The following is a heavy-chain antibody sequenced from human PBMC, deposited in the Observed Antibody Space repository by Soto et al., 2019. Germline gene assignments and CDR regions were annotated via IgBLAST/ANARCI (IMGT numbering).Heavy chain of an antibody. Sequence: SETLSLTCTVSGGSISSGDYYWSWIRQPPGKGLEWIGYIYYSGSTYYNPSLKSRVTISVDTSKNQFSLKLSSVTAADTAVYYCARAPAPLYSSSGYYFDYWGQETLVTVSS. J-gene: IGHJ4*02. D-gene: IGHD6-13*01. CDR2: IYYSGST. CDR3: ARAPAPLYSSSGYYFDY. V-gene: IGHV4-30-4*02. CDR1: GGSISSGDYY.